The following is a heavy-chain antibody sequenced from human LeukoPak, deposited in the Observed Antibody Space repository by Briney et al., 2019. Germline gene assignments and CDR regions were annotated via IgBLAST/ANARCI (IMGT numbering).Heavy chain of an antibody. Sequence: PGGSLRLSCAASGFTFSSFLMHWVRQAPGKGLVWVSLINNDGSATRYADSVKGRFTISRDNAKNTLYLQMNSLRAEDTAVYYCAKGSGSYRFDYWGQGTLVTVSS. V-gene: IGHV3-74*01. D-gene: IGHD1-26*01. J-gene: IGHJ4*02. CDR1: GFTFSSFL. CDR3: AKGSGSYRFDY. CDR2: INNDGSAT.